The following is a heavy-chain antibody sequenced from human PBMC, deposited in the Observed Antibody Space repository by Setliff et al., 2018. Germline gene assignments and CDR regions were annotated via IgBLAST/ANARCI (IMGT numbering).Heavy chain of an antibody. CDR1: GGSISRYY. J-gene: IGHJ5*02. CDR3: ARSYYNFWSGYYRVNWFDP. CDR2: IYTSGST. V-gene: IGHV4-4*07. D-gene: IGHD3-3*01. Sequence: PSETLSLTCTVSGGSISRYYWSWIRQPAGKGLEWIGRIYTSGSTNYNPSLKSRVTMSVDTSKNQFSLKLSSVTAADTAVYYCARSYYNFWSGYYRVNWFDPWGQGTLVTVSS.